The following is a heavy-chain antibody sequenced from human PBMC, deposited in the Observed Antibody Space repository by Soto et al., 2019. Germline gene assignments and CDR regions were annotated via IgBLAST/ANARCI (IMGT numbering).Heavy chain of an antibody. CDR2: IYYSGST. CDR3: ARLTRDAFDI. V-gene: IGHV4-59*01. CDR1: GGSISSYY. Sequence: PSETLSLTSTVSGGSISSYYWSWIRQPPGKGLEWIGYIYYSGSTNYNPSLKSRVTISVDTSKNQFSLKLSSVTAADTAVYYCARLTRDAFDIWGQGTMVTVSS. J-gene: IGHJ3*02. D-gene: IGHD3-9*01.